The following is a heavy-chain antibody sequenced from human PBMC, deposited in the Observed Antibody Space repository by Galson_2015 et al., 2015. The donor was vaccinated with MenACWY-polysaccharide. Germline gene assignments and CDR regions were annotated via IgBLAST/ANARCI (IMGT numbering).Heavy chain of an antibody. CDR3: ARDPNQKPYLGPTGRFDY. Sequence: SVKVSCKASGYTFNTYAMNWVRQAPGQGLEWVGGINTNTGNPTYAQGFTGRFVFSLDASVSTAYLQISSLKAEDTAVYYCARDPNQKPYLGPTGRFDYWGQGALHTASS. D-gene: IGHD7-27*01. V-gene: IGHV7-4-1*02. CDR2: INTNTGNP. CDR1: GYTFNTYA. J-gene: IGHJ4*02.